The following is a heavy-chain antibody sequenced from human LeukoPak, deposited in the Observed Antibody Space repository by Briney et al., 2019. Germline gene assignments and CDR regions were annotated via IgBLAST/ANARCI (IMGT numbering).Heavy chain of an antibody. Sequence: GGSLRLSCAASGFTFSSYAMHWVRQAPGKGLEWVAVISYDGSNKYYADSVKGRFTISRDNSKNTLYLQMNGLRAEDTAVYYCATQQLVMVDYWGQGTLVTVSS. CDR3: ATQQLVMVDY. CDR2: ISYDGSNK. V-gene: IGHV3-30*01. J-gene: IGHJ4*02. D-gene: IGHD6-13*01. CDR1: GFTFSSYA.